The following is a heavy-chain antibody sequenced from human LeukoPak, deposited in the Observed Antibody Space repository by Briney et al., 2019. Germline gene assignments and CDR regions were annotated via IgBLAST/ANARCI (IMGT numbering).Heavy chain of an antibody. CDR2: IYYSGTT. J-gene: IGHJ3*02. V-gene: IGHV4-30-4*01. CDR3: ARYRTTVLTPHWAFDI. D-gene: IGHD4-23*01. Sequence: PSETLSLTCTVSGGSISSGDYYWSWIRQPPGKGLEWIGYIYYSGTTYYNPSLKSRLTISVDTSKNQFSLKLSSVTAADTAMYYCARYRTTVLTPHWAFDIWGQGTMVTVSS. CDR1: GGSISSGDYY.